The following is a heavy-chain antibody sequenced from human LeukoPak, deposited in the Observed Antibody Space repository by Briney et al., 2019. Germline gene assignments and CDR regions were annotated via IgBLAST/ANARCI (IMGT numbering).Heavy chain of an antibody. CDR1: GFTFSSYW. V-gene: IGHV3-7*01. Sequence: SGGSLRLSCAASGFTFSSYWMTWVRQAPGKGLEWVANIKLDGSEKYYVDSVKGRFTISRDNAKNSLCLQMSSLRAEDTAVYYCAKNTGTYDYWGQGTLVTVSS. CDR3: AKNTGTYDY. D-gene: IGHD1-26*01. J-gene: IGHJ4*02. CDR2: IKLDGSEK.